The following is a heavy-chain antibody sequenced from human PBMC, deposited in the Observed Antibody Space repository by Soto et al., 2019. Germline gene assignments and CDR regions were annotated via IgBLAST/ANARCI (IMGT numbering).Heavy chain of an antibody. CDR2: IYYSGST. CDR3: ERETSAFFDY. J-gene: IGHJ4*02. CDR1: GGSISSYY. Sequence: SETLSLTCTVPGGSISSYYWSWIRQPPGKGLKWIGYIYYSGSTNYNPSLKSRVTISVDTSKNQFSLKLSSVTAADTAVYYCERETSAFFDYWGQGTLVTVS. V-gene: IGHV4-59*12.